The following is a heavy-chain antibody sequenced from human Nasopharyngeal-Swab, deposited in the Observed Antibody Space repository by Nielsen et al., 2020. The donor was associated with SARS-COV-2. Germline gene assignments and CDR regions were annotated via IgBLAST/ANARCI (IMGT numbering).Heavy chain of an antibody. V-gene: IGHV3-23*01. CDR2: ISGSGGST. J-gene: IGHJ4*02. Sequence: GESLKISCAASGFTFSTYNMNWVRQAPGKGLEWVSAISGSGGSTYYADSVKGRFTISRDNSKNTLYLQMNSLRAEDTAVYYCAKDRGVGALDYWGQGTLVTVSS. CDR1: GFTFSTYN. CDR3: AKDRGVGALDY. D-gene: IGHD1-26*01.